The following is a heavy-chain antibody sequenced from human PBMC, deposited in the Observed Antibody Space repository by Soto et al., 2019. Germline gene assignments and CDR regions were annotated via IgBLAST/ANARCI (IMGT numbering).Heavy chain of an antibody. CDR1: GGALSGYY. CDR2: ITHSVST. V-gene: IGHV4-34*01. J-gene: IGHJ6*02. D-gene: IGHD3-10*02. CDR3: ARGGIVRGVTYYYYYGMDV. Sequence: KPSETLSLTCAHNGGALSGYYWIRLRQPPGKGVQWYAEITHSVSTNYNPSLKSRVTMSVDTSKNQFSLKLSSVTAADTVVYYCARGGIVRGVTYYYYYGMDVWGQGTTVTVSS.